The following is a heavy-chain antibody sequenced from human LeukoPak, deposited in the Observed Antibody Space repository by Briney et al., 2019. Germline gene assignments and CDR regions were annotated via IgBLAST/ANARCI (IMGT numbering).Heavy chain of an antibody. CDR2: IYSSGNT. D-gene: IGHD2-21*02. J-gene: IGHJ4*02. CDR3: ARGVTPFDY. CDR1: GGSLNSYY. Sequence: SETQSLTCTVSGGSLNSYYWSWIRQPDGKGLEWIGRIYSSGNTQYNPSLKSRVTMSVDTSKKQFSLKLRSVSAADTAVYYCARGVTPFDYWGQGTPVTVSS. V-gene: IGHV4-4*07.